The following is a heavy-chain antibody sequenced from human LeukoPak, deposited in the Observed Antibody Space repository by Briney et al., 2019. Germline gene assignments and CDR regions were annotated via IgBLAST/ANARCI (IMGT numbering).Heavy chain of an antibody. CDR2: ISSTGGTT. J-gene: IGHJ6*03. V-gene: IGHV3-23*01. D-gene: IGHD2-15*01. CDR1: GITFSRYG. CDR3: AKNGDRGAYCTGGTCYPYFYYYMDV. Sequence: PGGSLRLSCAASGITFSRYGMSWVRQAPGKGLEWVSCISSTGGTTYYADSVKGRFTISRDNSKNTLYLQMNSLRAEDTAIYYCAKNGDRGAYCTGGTCYPYFYYYMDVWGKGTTVTI.